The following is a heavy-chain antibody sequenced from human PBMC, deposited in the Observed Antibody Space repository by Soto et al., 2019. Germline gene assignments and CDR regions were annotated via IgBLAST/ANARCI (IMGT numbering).Heavy chain of an antibody. V-gene: IGHV3-30-3*01. CDR2: ISYDGSNK. CDR3: ARPGGDRHYFDY. J-gene: IGHJ4*02. Sequence: GGSLRLSCAASGFTFSSYAMHWVRQAPGKGLEWVAVISYDGSNKYYADSVKGRFTISRDNSKNTLYLQMNSLRAEDTAVYYCARPGGDRHYFDYWGQGTLVTVSS. D-gene: IGHD2-21*02. CDR1: GFTFSSYA.